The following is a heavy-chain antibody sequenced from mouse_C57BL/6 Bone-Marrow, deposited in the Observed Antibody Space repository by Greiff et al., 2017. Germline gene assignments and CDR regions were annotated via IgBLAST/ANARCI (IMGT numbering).Heavy chain of an antibody. CDR1: GYTFTSYW. D-gene: IGHD2-1*01. V-gene: IGHV1-61*01. CDR3: ARGGFYFYYAMDY. J-gene: IGHJ4*01. Sequence: QVQLQQPGAELVRPGSSVKLSCKASGYTFTSYWMDWVKQRPGQGLEWIGNIYPSDSETHYNQKFKDKATLTVDKSSSTAYMQLSSLTSEDSAVYYCARGGFYFYYAMDYWGQGTSVTVSS. CDR2: IYPSDSET.